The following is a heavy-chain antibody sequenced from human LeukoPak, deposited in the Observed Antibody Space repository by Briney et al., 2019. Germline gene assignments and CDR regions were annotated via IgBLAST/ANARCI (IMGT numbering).Heavy chain of an antibody. D-gene: IGHD4-17*01. J-gene: IGHJ6*02. CDR2: ISSSSSTI. Sequence: GGSLRLSCAASGFTFSSYSMNWVRQAPGKGLEWVSYISSSSSTIYYADSVKGRFTISRDNAKNSLYLQMNSLRAEDTAVYYCARDPLNYGDFPTNGMDVWGQGTTVTVSS. V-gene: IGHV3-48*04. CDR3: ARDPLNYGDFPTNGMDV. CDR1: GFTFSSYS.